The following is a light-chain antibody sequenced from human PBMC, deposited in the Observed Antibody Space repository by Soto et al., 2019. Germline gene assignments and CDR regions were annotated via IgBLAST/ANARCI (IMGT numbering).Light chain of an antibody. CDR1: ALPKQY. CDR3: QSADSSGTYEVV. V-gene: IGLV3-25*03. CDR2: KDS. Sequence: SYELTQPPSVSVSPGQTARITCSGDALPKQYAYWYQQKPGQAPVLVLYKDSERPSGIPERFSGSSSRTTVTLTISGVQAEDEADYYGQSADSSGTYEVVFGGGTKLTVV. J-gene: IGLJ2*01.